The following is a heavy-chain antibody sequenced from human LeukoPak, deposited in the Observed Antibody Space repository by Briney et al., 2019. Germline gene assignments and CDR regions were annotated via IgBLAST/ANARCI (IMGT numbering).Heavy chain of an antibody. D-gene: IGHD2-2*01. CDR2: IYPDDSDT. J-gene: IGHJ4*02. CDR3: AIGGDSSTSCYRCFNY. Sequence: RGESLKISCEGSGYSFTNYWIGWVRQVPGKGLEWVGIIYPDDSDTRYSPSFQGQVTISADKSIGTAYLQWSSLKASDTAMYYCAIGGDSSTSCYRCFNYWGQGTLVTVSS. V-gene: IGHV5-51*01. CDR1: GYSFTNYW.